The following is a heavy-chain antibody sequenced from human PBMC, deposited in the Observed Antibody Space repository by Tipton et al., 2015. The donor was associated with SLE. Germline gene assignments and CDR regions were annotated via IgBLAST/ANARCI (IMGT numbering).Heavy chain of an antibody. D-gene: IGHD3-3*01. CDR1: GASISSYY. Sequence: TLSLTCTVSGASISSYYWTWIRQPPGMGLEWIGEINQSGSTNYNPSLKSRVTISVDTSKNQFSLKLSSVTAADTAVYYCARRGFWSGYYIFDYWGQGTLVTVSS. J-gene: IGHJ4*02. CDR2: INQSGST. V-gene: IGHV4-34*01. CDR3: ARRGFWSGYYIFDY.